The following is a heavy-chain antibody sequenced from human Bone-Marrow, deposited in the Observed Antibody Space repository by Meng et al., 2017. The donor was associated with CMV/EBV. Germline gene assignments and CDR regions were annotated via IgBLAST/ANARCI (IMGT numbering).Heavy chain of an antibody. V-gene: IGHV3-9*01. CDR1: GFTFSSYA. D-gene: IGHD3-16*02. CDR2: ITWSGGSI. Sequence: GGSLRLSCAASGFTFSSYAMHWVRQVPGKGLEWVSGITWSGGSIAYADSVKGRFTISRDNAKNSLYLQMNGLRAEDTALYYCAGSRSGELSLRYWGQGTLVTVSS. J-gene: IGHJ4*02. CDR3: AGSRSGELSLRY.